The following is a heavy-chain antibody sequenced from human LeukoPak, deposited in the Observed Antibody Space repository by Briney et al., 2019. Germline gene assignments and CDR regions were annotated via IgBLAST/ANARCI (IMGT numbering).Heavy chain of an antibody. J-gene: IGHJ5*02. CDR1: GDSINSFY. Sequence: SETLSLTCSVSGDSINSFYWNWIRQPPGKGLEWIGSISYRLSTNYHPSLKSRLTISVDTSKNQLSLKLSSVTAADTAVYYCARGLNWLDPWGQGILVTVPS. CDR3: ARGLNWLDP. V-gene: IGHV4-59*01. CDR2: ISYRLST.